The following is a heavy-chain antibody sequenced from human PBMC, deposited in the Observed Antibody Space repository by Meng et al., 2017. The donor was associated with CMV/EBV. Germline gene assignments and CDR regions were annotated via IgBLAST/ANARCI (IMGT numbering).Heavy chain of an antibody. J-gene: IGHJ5*02. CDR2: ISYDGSNK. Sequence: SLKISGAASGFTFSSYAMHWVRQAPGKGLEWVAVISYDGSNKYYADSVKGRFTISRDNSKNTLYLQMNSLRAEDTAVYYCARDLCGYCSSAPIDPWGQGTLVTVSS. D-gene: IGHD2-2*03. CDR1: GFTFSSYA. V-gene: IGHV3-30-3*01. CDR3: ARDLCGYCSSAPIDP.